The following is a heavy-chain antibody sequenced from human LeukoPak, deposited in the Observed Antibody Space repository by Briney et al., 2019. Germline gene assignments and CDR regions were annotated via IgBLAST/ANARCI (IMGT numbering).Heavy chain of an antibody. V-gene: IGHV3-21*04. Sequence: PGGSLRLSCAASGFTFSSYSMNWVRQAPGKGLEWVSSISSSSSYIYYADSVKGRFTISRDNAKNSLYLQMNSLRAEDTALYYCARDIAVAGRNYYYYYMDVWGKGTTVTVSS. J-gene: IGHJ6*03. CDR3: ARDIAVAGRNYYYYYMDV. D-gene: IGHD6-19*01. CDR1: GFTFSSYS. CDR2: ISSSSSYI.